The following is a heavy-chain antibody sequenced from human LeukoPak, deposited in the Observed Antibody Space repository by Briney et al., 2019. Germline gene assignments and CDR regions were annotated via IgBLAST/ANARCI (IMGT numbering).Heavy chain of an antibody. J-gene: IGHJ3*02. V-gene: IGHV3-33*01. Sequence: SGRSLRLSCAASGFTFSTYGMHWVRQAPGKGLEWVALIGYDGSKKDYGDSVKGRFTISRDDSKNTLYLEMNSLRAEDTAVYYCARDGLPAARDIWGQGTMVTVSS. D-gene: IGHD6-6*01. CDR2: IGYDGSKK. CDR1: GFTFSTYG. CDR3: ARDGLPAARDI.